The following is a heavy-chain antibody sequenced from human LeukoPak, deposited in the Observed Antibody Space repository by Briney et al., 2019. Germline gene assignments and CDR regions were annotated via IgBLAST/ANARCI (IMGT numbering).Heavy chain of an antibody. D-gene: IGHD5-24*01. V-gene: IGHV3-23*01. CDR2: ISGSGGST. CDR1: GFTFSSYA. Sequence: GGSLRLSCAASGFTFSSYAMSWVRQAPGKGLEWVSAISGSGGSTYYADSVKGRFTISRDNSKNTLYLQMNSLRAEDTAVYYCAKGEEMATISGYFDYWGQGTLVTVSS. J-gene: IGHJ4*02. CDR3: AKGEEMATISGYFDY.